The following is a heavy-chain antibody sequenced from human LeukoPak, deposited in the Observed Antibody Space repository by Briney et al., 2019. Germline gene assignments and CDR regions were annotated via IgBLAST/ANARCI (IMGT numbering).Heavy chain of an antibody. J-gene: IGHJ4*02. CDR3: ARDIGGATLDY. V-gene: IGHV4-34*01. D-gene: IGHD1-26*01. CDR2: INHSGST. Sequence: KPSETLSLTCAVYGGSFSGYYWSWIRQPPGKGLEWIGEINHSGSTNYNPSLKSRVTISVDTSKNQFSLKLSSVTAADTAVYYCARDIGGATLDYWGQGTLVTVSS. CDR1: GGSFSGYY.